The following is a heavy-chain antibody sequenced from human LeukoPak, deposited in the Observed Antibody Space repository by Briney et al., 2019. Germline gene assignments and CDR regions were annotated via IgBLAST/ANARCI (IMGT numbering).Heavy chain of an antibody. CDR2: ISTSSTTI. D-gene: IGHD3-10*01. CDR3: AKRNTMVRGGPCFDY. V-gene: IGHV3-48*01. Sequence: PGGSLRLSCAASGFTFSSYSMNWVRQAPGKGLEWLSYISTSSTTIYYADSVKGRFTISRDNAKNTLYLQMTDLRPEDTAIYYCAKRNTMVRGGPCFDYWGQGILVAVSS. J-gene: IGHJ4*02. CDR1: GFTFSSYS.